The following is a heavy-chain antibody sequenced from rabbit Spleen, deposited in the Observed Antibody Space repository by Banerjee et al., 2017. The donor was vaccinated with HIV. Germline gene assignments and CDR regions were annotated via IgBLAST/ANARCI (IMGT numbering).Heavy chain of an antibody. CDR2: IVGSNSGFT. CDR3: ARDTSSSFSSYGMDL. J-gene: IGHJ6*01. CDR1: GFSLSNNYM. V-gene: IGHV1S40*01. D-gene: IGHD1-1*01. Sequence: QSLEESGGDLVKPEGSLTLTCTASGFSLSNNYMVSWVRQAPGKGLEWISCIVGSNSGFTYSATWAKGRFTCSKTSSTTVTLQMTSLTAADTATYFCARDTSSSFSSYGMDLWGPGTLVTVS.